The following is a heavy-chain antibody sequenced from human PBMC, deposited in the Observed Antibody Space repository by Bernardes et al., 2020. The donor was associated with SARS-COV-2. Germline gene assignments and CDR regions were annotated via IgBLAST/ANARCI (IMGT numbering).Heavy chain of an antibody. D-gene: IGHD3-22*01. J-gene: IGHJ6*02. V-gene: IGHV1-2*02. Sequence: ASVKVSCKASGYTFTGYYIHWVRQAPGQGLEWMGWINPNSCCTIYAQKFQGRVTMTRDTSISTAYMELSRLRSDDTAMYYCALPSSNYDRYGMDVWGQGTTVTVSS. CDR1: GYTFTGYY. CDR3: ALPSSNYDRYGMDV. CDR2: INPNSCCT.